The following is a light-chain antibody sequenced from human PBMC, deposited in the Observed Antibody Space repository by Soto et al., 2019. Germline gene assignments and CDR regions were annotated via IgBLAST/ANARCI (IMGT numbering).Light chain of an antibody. CDR3: QSYDISLSGGV. CDR1: RSNIGAGYD. CDR2: GNT. J-gene: IGLJ3*02. V-gene: IGLV1-40*01. Sequence: QSVLTQPFSVSGAPGQRITISCTGSRSNIGAGYDVHWYQHLPGTAPKLLIHGNTNRPSGVPDRFSGSKTGTSASLAITGLQPEDEADYFCQSYDISLSGGVFGGGTKLTVL.